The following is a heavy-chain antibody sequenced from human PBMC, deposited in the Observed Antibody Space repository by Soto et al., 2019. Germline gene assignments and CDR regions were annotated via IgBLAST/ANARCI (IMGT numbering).Heavy chain of an antibody. J-gene: IGHJ4*02. D-gene: IGHD6-6*01. CDR3: ASDRSSSFDY. CDR2: IYYSGST. V-gene: IGHV4-59*01. Sequence: PSETLSLTCTVSGGSISSYYWSWIRQPPGKGLEWIGYIYYSGSTNYNPSLKSRVTISVDTSKNQFSLKLSSATTADTAVYYCASDRSSSFDYWGQGTLVTVSS. CDR1: GGSISSYY.